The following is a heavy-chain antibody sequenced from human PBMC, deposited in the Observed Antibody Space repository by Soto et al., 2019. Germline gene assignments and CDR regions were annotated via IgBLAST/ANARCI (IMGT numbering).Heavy chain of an antibody. CDR2: TDYSGNT. V-gene: IGHV4-59*08. CDR3: ARAVGDPLYYLDY. J-gene: IGHJ4*02. Sequence: QVQLQESGPGLVRPSETLSLTCTVSSDSISSYYWIWIRQSPGKGLEWIGYTDYSGNTNYNPSLKSRVTISGDTSKNQFSLTPSSVTAADTAVYYCARAVGDPLYYLDYWGQGTLVTVSS. CDR1: SDSISSYY. D-gene: IGHD6-19*01.